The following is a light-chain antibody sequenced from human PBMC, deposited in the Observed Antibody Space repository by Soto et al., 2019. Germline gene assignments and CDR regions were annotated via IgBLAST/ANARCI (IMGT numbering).Light chain of an antibody. CDR2: GAS. J-gene: IGKJ5*01. CDR1: ENIYTN. CDR3: QQYYNWPRT. V-gene: IGKV3-15*01. Sequence: EVVMTQSPATLSVSPGERATLSCRASENIYTNLAWYQQTPGQAPRLLFYGASTRATGLPARFSGTGSGTEFTLTINSLQAEDSAVYYCQQYYNWPRTFGQGTRLEI.